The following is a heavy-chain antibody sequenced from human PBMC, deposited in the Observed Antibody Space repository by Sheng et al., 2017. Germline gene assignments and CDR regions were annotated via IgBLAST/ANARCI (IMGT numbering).Heavy chain of an antibody. Sequence: EVQLVESGGGLVQPGGSLTLSCSASGFTFRSYGMSWVRQAPGKGLEWVSGIAGSAGTTFYADSVKGRFTISRDNSKNTLYLQVNSLRAEDTAVYYCAKAIRGVIGLDCWGQGTLV. J-gene: IGHJ4*01. D-gene: IGHD3-10*01. V-gene: IGHV3-23*04. CDR2: IAGSAGTT. CDR3: AKAIRGVIGLDC. CDR1: GFTFRSYG.